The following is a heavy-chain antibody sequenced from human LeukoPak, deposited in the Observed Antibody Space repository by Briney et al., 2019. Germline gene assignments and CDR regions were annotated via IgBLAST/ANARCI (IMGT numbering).Heavy chain of an antibody. V-gene: IGHV3-7*01. CDR3: ARAHYYDSSGYYSLGYYYYYYMDV. Sequence: GGSLRLSCAASGFTFSSYWMSWVRQAPGKGLEWVANIKQDGSEKYYVDSVKGRFTISRDNGKNSLYLQMNSLRAEDTAVYYCARAHYYDSSGYYSLGYYYYYYMDVWGKGTTVTISS. J-gene: IGHJ6*03. CDR1: GFTFSSYW. D-gene: IGHD3-22*01. CDR2: IKQDGSEK.